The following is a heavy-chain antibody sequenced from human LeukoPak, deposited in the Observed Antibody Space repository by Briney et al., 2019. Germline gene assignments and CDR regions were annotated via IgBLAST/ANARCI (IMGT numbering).Heavy chain of an antibody. D-gene: IGHD5-12*01. CDR1: GFTFSSYA. V-gene: IGHV3-30*04. CDR2: ISYDGSNK. CDR3: AREGDLVATISYYFDY. Sequence: GRSLRLSCAASGFTFSSYAMHWVRQAPGKGLEWVAVISYDGSNKYYADSVKGRFTISRDNSKNTLYLQMNSLRAEDTAVYYCAREGDLVATISYYFDYWGQGTLVTVSS. J-gene: IGHJ4*02.